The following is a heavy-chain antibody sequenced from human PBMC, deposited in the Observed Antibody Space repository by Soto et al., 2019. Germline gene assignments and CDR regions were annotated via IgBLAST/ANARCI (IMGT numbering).Heavy chain of an antibody. CDR1: GYTFTSYG. CDR2: ISAYNGNT. CDR3: ARAMGDHAAFDL. V-gene: IGHV1-18*01. J-gene: IGHJ3*01. D-gene: IGHD3-16*01. Sequence: QVQLVQSGAEVKKPGASVKVSCKASGYTFTSYGISWVRQAPGQGLEWMGWISAYNGNTNYAQKLQSRVTMTTDTPTSTADTELRSLRSDDTAVYYCARAMGDHAAFDLWGQGTMVTVSS.